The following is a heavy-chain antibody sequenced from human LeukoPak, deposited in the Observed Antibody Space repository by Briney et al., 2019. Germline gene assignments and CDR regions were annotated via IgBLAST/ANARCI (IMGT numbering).Heavy chain of an antibody. CDR1: GFTFINYW. CDR2: ITSDGSGA. Sequence: GGSLRLSCAASGFTFINYWMHWVRQAPGKGLVWVSRITSDGSGANYADSVKGRFTISRDNSKNTLYLQMNSLRAEDTAFYYCAKGSAQYYDSWGQGTLVTVSS. CDR3: AKGSAQYYDS. D-gene: IGHD3-10*01. V-gene: IGHV3-74*01. J-gene: IGHJ4*02.